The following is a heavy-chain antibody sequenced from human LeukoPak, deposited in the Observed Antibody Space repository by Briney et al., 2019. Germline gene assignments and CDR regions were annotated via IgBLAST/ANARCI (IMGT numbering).Heavy chain of an antibody. D-gene: IGHD6-19*01. Sequence: SETLSLTCTVSGGSISSYYWSWIRQPPGKGLEWIGYIYYSGSTNCNPSLKSRVTISVDTSKNQFSLKLSSVTAADTAVYYCARHGSSGLDYWGQGTLVTVSS. V-gene: IGHV4-59*08. J-gene: IGHJ4*02. CDR1: GGSISSYY. CDR3: ARHGSSGLDY. CDR2: IYYSGST.